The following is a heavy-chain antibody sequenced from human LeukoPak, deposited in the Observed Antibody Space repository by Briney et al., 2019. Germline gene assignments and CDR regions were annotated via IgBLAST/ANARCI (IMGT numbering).Heavy chain of an antibody. Sequence: GASVNVSCKASGYTFTGYYMHWVRQAPGQGLEWMGWINPNSGGTNYAQKFQGRVTMTRDTSISTAYMELSRLRSDDTAVYYCARVAYNWNYGNWFDPWGQGTLVTVSS. V-gene: IGHV1-2*02. J-gene: IGHJ5*02. CDR3: ARVAYNWNYGNWFDP. CDR2: INPNSGGT. CDR1: GYTFTGYY. D-gene: IGHD1-7*01.